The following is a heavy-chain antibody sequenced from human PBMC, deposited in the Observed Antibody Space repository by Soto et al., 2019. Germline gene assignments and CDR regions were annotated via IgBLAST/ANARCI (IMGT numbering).Heavy chain of an antibody. V-gene: IGHV3-33*01. CDR2: IWFDGSNV. CDR1: GFTFSHYG. Sequence: GGSLRLSCEASGFTFSHYGMHWVRQSPGKGLEWVAVIWFDGSNVDYADFAKGRFTISRDNSKNTLYLHMNSLRVEDTAQYYCARPYSSAWYHFDYWGPGTLVTVSS. J-gene: IGHJ4*02. CDR3: ARPYSSAWYHFDY. D-gene: IGHD6-19*01.